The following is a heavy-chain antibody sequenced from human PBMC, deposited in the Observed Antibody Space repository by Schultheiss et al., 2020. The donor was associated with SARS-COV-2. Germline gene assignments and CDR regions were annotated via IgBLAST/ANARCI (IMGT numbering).Heavy chain of an antibody. Sequence: GGSLRLSCAASGFTFSSYGMHWVRQAPGKGLEWVAVISYDGSNKYYADSVKGRFTISRDNSKNTLYLQMNSLRAEDTAVYYCAREVSGSYSSWFDPWGQGTLVTVSS. J-gene: IGHJ5*02. CDR3: AREVSGSYSSWFDP. CDR2: ISYDGSNK. D-gene: IGHD1-26*01. V-gene: IGHV3-30*03. CDR1: GFTFSSYG.